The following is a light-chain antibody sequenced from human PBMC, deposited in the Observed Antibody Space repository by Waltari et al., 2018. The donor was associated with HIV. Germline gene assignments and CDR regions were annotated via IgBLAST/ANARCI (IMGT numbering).Light chain of an antibody. CDR2: DAS. CDR3: QQYYSTPLIT. V-gene: IGKV3-11*01. J-gene: IGKJ5*01. Sequence: EIVLTQSPATLSLSPGERATLSCRASQSVSTYLAWYQKRPGQAPRLLIYDASNRATGIPARFSGSGSGTDFTLTISSLQAEDVAVYYCQQYYSTPLITFGQGTRLEIK. CDR1: QSVSTY.